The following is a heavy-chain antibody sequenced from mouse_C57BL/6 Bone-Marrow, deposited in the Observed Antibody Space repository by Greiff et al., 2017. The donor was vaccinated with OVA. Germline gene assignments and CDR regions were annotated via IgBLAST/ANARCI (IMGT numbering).Heavy chain of an antibody. D-gene: IGHD1-1*01. CDR1: GFNIKDDY. J-gene: IGHJ2*01. CDR2: IDPENGDT. CDR3: TNFLYYY. Sequence: VQLKESGAELVRPGASVKLSCTASGFNIKDDYMHWVKQRPEQGLEWIGWIDPENGDTEYASKFQGKATITADTSSNTAYLQLSSLTSEDTAVYYCTNFLYYYWGPGTTLTVSS. V-gene: IGHV14-4*01.